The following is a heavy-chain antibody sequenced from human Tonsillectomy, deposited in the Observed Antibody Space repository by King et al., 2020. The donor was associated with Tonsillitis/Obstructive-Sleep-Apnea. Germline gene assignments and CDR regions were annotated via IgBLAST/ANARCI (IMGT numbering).Heavy chain of an antibody. D-gene: IGHD5-18*01. Sequence: VQLVESGGGLAQPGGSLRLSCEASGFTFSNYWMNWVRQAPGKGPEWVANIKRDGSEKRYVDFVKGRFTISRDNAKNSLLLQMNSLRAEDTAVEYCARVLFDTGFRPFDAWGPGTLVTVSS. V-gene: IGHV3-7*03. CDR1: GFTFSNYW. J-gene: IGHJ4*02. CDR3: ARVLFDTGFRPFDA. CDR2: IKRDGSEK.